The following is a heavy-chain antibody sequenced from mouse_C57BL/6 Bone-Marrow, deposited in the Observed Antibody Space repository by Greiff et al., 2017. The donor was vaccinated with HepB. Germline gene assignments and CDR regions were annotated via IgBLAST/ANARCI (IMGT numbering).Heavy chain of an antibody. CDR1: GYSITSGYD. J-gene: IGHJ2*01. V-gene: IGHV3-1*01. CDR2: ISYSGST. Sequence: EVQLVESGPGMVKPSQSLSLTCTVTGYSITSGYDWHWIRHFPGNKLEWMGYISYSGSTNYNPSLKSRISITHDTSKNHFFLKLNSVTTEDTATYYCAREGYYSNSYYFDYWGQGTTLTVSS. D-gene: IGHD2-5*01. CDR3: AREGYYSNSYYFDY.